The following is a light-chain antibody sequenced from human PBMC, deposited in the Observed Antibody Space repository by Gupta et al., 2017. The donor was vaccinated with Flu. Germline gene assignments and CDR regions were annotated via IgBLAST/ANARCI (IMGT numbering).Light chain of an antibody. CDR1: QSISRSY. J-gene: IGKJ3*01. CDR3: QQYGNSAFT. CDR2: GAS. V-gene: IGKV3-20*01. Sequence: CTLSLSPGERATLSCRASQSISRSYLAWYQQKPGQAPRLLIYGASSRATGIPDRFSGSGSGTDFTLTISRLEPEDFAVYYCQQYGNSAFTFGPGTKVDIK.